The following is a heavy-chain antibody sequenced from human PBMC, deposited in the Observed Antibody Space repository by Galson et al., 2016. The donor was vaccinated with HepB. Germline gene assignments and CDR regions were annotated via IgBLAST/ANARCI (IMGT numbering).Heavy chain of an antibody. CDR2: IYHSGTT. D-gene: IGHD1-26*01. V-gene: IGHV4-4*02. J-gene: IGHJ4*02. CDR3: VRRVSDWSYFGNYFFDF. Sequence: ETLSLTCAVSGASIIDQLWWSWVRQTPGKGLEWIGDIYHSGTTAYNPSLASRLTMSVDTAKNQFSLKLTSVTSADTAVYYCVRRVSDWSYFGNYFFDFWGQGTLVTVSS. CDR1: GASIIDQLW.